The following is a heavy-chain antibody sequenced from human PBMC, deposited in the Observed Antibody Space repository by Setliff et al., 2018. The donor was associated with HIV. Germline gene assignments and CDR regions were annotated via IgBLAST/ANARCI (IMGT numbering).Heavy chain of an antibody. CDR3: ARDYNYASGTYNWFDP. V-gene: IGHV7-4-1*02. CDR2: INANTGNP. D-gene: IGHD3-10*01. Sequence: GASVKVSCKASGYVFTTYVINWVRQAPGRGLELKGWINANTGNPRYAPGFTGRFVFSLDTSATTAHLQINGLKTDDTAVYYCARDYNYASGTYNWFDPWGQGTLVTVSS. J-gene: IGHJ5*02. CDR1: GYVFTTYV.